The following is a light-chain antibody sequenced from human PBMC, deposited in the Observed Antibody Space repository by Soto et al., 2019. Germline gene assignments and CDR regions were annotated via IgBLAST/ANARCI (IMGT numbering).Light chain of an antibody. Sequence: QSVLTQPPSVSGAPGQRVTISCTGSSSNLGAGYDVHWYHQLPGTAPKLLIYGNSNRPSGVPDRFSGSKSGTSASLAITGLQAEDEADYYCQSYDISLSVVFGGGTKLTVL. CDR1: SSNLGAGYD. CDR2: GNS. CDR3: QSYDISLSVV. V-gene: IGLV1-40*01. J-gene: IGLJ2*01.